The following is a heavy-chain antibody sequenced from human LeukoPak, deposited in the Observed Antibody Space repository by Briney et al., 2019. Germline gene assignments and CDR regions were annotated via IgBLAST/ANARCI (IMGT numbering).Heavy chain of an antibody. CDR3: VTCTGGDCYLDHDYGMDV. V-gene: IGHV3-64D*06. J-gene: IGHJ6*02. D-gene: IGHD2-8*02. CDR2: ISHNGGST. CDR1: GFPFGFNG. Sequence: PGGSLRLSCSASGFPFGFNGVHWVRQAPGKGLEYVSAISHNGGSTYYVDSVKGRFTISRGNSKNTVNLQMSGLRPEDTAMYYCVTCTGGDCYLDHDYGMDVWGQGTMVTVSS.